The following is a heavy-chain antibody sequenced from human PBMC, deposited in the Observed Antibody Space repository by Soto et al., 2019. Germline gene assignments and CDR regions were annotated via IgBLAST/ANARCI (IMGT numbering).Heavy chain of an antibody. V-gene: IGHV4-34*01. CDR3: ARRERWVHDFDI. CDR2: INHSGST. CDR1: GGSFSGYY. J-gene: IGHJ3*02. D-gene: IGHD1-1*01. Sequence: QVQLQQWGAGLLKPSQTLSLTCAVYGGSFSGYYWSWIRQPPGKGLEWIGEINHSGSTNYNPSLKSRVTISVDTSKNQFSLKLSSVTAADTAVYYCARRERWVHDFDIWGQGTMVTVSS.